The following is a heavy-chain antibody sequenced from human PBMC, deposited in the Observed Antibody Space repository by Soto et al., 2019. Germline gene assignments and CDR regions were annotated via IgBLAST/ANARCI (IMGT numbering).Heavy chain of an antibody. D-gene: IGHD5-12*01. J-gene: IGHJ4*02. CDR3: ARDLTEMATITWWAPSFDY. V-gene: IGHV3-30-3*01. Sequence: GGSLRLSCAASGFTFSSYAMHWVRQAPGKGLEWVAVISYDGSNKYYADSVKGRFTISRDNSKNTLYLQMKSLRAEDTAVYYCARDLTEMATITWWAPSFDYWGQGTLVTVSS. CDR2: ISYDGSNK. CDR1: GFTFSSYA.